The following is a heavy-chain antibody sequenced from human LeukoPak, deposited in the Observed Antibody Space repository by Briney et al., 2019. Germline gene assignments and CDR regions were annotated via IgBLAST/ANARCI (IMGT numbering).Heavy chain of an antibody. J-gene: IGHJ4*02. CDR3: AREVIGGNSA. CDR2: ISSSGSYI. D-gene: IGHD2-15*01. V-gene: IGHV3-21*01. CDR1: GLSFSSYD. Sequence: GGSLRLSCAASGLSFSSYDMHWVRQAPGKGLEWVSSISSSGSYIYYADLVNGRFTISKNDAKNSLYLQMNSLRAEDTAVYYCAREVIGGNSAWGQGTLVTVSS.